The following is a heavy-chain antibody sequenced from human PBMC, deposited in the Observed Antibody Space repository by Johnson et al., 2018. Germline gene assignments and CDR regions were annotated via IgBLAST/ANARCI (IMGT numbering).Heavy chain of an antibody. CDR3: ARSGRRAVSGTSFDI. V-gene: IGHV4-59*01. CDR2: IYHTGNT. CDR1: VGYISNYY. D-gene: IGHD6-19*01. J-gene: IGHJ3*02. Sequence: QVQLQESGPGLVKPSETLSLTCTVSVGYISNYYWSWIRQPPGKGLEWIGFIYHTGNTNYNPSLRSRVTISVDTSKTQFSLKLRSVSAADTAIYYCARSGRRAVSGTSFDIWGQGTMVTVSS.